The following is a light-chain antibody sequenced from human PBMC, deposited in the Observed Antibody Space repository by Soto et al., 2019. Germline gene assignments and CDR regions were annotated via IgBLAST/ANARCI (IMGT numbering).Light chain of an antibody. J-gene: IGKJ5*01. V-gene: IGKV1-9*01. Sequence: DIQLTQSPSFLSASVGDRITIACRASQGICTYLAWYQQKPGKAPKLLIYAASTLESGVPSRFSGSGSGTEFTLTISSLKPEDYATYYCQHLNSYPAITFGQGTRLEIK. CDR3: QHLNSYPAIT. CDR1: QGICTY. CDR2: AAS.